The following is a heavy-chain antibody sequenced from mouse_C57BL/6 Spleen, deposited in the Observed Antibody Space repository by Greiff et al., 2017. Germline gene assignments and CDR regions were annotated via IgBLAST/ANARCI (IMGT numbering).Heavy chain of an antibody. CDR3: ARLNYYDYDGYFDY. Sequence: EVHLVESGGGLVQPGGSLKLSCAASGFTFSDYYMYWVRQTPEKRLEWVAYISNGGGSTYYPDTVKGRFTISRDNAKNTLYLQMSRLKSEDTAMYYCARLNYYDYDGYFDYWGQGTTLTVSS. V-gene: IGHV5-12*01. CDR1: GFTFSDYY. J-gene: IGHJ2*01. D-gene: IGHD2-4*01. CDR2: ISNGGGST.